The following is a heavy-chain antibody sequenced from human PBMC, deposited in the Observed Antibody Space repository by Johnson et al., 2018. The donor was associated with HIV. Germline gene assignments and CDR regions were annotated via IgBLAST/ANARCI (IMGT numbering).Heavy chain of an antibody. D-gene: IGHD3-3*01. CDR1: GFTFSSYD. J-gene: IGHJ3*02. CDR2: IGTAGDT. CDR3: ARVEQRSGYYRGGFDI. Sequence: VQLVESGGGVVQPGRSLRLSCAASGFTFSSYDMHWVRQATGKGLEWVSAIGTAGDTYYPGSVKGRFTISRENAKNSLYLQMNSLRAGDTAVYYCARVEQRSGYYRGGFDIWGQGTMVTVSS. V-gene: IGHV3-13*01.